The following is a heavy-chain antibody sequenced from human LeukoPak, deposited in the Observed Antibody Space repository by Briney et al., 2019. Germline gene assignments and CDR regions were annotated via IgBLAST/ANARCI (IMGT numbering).Heavy chain of an antibody. CDR1: GLTFSSYA. Sequence: NAGGSLRLSCAASGLTFSSYAMSWVRQSPGKGLEWIGSIYYGRTTYYNPSLNSRVTISVVTSKNQFSLQLNSVTAADTAVYYCVRHDGRGGATMGALDSWGQGSLVTVSS. J-gene: IGHJ4*02. D-gene: IGHD5-12*01. CDR2: IYYGRTT. CDR3: VRHDGRGGATMGALDS. V-gene: IGHV4-39*01.